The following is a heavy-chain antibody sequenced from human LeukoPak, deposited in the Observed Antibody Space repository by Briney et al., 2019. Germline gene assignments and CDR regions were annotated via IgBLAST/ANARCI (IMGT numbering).Heavy chain of an antibody. V-gene: IGHV3-53*01. Sequence: GGSLRLSCAASGFPVSSNYMNWVRQAPGKGLEWVSVIYSSGSTSYADSVKGRFTIARDNSKNTLYLQMNSLRAEDTAVYYCTRGAVTRDFDYWGQGTLVTVSS. CDR3: TRGAVTRDFDY. J-gene: IGHJ4*02. CDR2: IYSSGST. D-gene: IGHD4-17*01. CDR1: GFPVSSNY.